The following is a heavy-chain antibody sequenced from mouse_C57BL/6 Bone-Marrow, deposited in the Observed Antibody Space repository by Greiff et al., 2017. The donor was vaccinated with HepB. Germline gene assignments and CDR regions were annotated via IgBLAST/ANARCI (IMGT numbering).Heavy chain of an antibody. CDR1: GFTFSSYA. D-gene: IGHD1-1*01. CDR2: ISDGGSYT. J-gene: IGHJ1*03. CDR3: ARDDDGSSYDYEG. Sequence: EVQVEESGGGLVKPGGSLKLSCAASGFTFSSYAMSWVRQTPEQRLEWVGTISDGGSYTYYTDNVKGRSTISRDNATSNPYLQMSRLKSEDTAIYYCARDDDGSSYDYEGWGTATTVT. V-gene: IGHV5-4*01.